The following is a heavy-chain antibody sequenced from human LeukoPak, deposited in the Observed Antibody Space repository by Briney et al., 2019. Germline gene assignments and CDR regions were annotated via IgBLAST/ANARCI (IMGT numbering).Heavy chain of an antibody. J-gene: IGHJ4*02. CDR1: GGSFSGYY. CDR2: INHSGST. Sequence: SETLSLTCAVYGGSFSGYYWSWIRQPPGKGLEWIGEINHSGSTNYNPSLKSRGTISVDTSKNQFSLKLSSVTAADTAVYYCARAVSKESAPHYFDYWGQGTLVTVSS. CDR3: ARAVSKESAPHYFDY. D-gene: IGHD2/OR15-2a*01. V-gene: IGHV4-34*01.